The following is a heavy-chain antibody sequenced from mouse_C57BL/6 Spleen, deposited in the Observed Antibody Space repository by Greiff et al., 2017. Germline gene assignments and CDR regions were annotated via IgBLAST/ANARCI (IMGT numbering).Heavy chain of an antibody. Sequence: QVQLQQSGPELVKPGASVKISCKASGYAFSSSWMNWVKQRPGKGLEWIGRIYPGDGDTNYNGKFKGKATLTADKSSSTAYMQLSSLTSEDSAVYFCARGITTVVTGYFDVWGTGTTVTVSS. CDR1: GYAFSSSW. D-gene: IGHD1-1*01. CDR2: IYPGDGDT. V-gene: IGHV1-82*01. CDR3: ARGITTVVTGYFDV. J-gene: IGHJ1*03.